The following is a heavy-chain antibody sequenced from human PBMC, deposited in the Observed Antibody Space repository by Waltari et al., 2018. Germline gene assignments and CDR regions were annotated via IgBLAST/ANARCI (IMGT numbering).Heavy chain of an antibody. Sequence: QVQLVQSGAEVKKPGSSVKVSCKASGGTFSRYAMSWVRQAPGQGLEWMGGINPCFGTAKYAQKFQGRVTITADESTSTAYMELSSLRSEDTAVYYCANSPGRRGYYDSFDYWGQGTLVTVSS. CDR1: GGTFSRYA. CDR2: INPCFGTA. D-gene: IGHD3-22*01. CDR3: ANSPGRRGYYDSFDY. J-gene: IGHJ4*02. V-gene: IGHV1-69*01.